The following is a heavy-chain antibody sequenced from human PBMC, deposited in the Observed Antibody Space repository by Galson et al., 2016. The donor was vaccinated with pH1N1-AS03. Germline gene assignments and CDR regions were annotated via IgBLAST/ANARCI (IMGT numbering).Heavy chain of an antibody. Sequence: ETLSLTCTVSGGFFGSHSWSWVRQSPGKGLACIGYIYSSGSAIYNPSFRSRVTISIDTSRNQFSLRVNSVTAADTAVYYCARYTYESAAGGYFFDYWGHGTLVTVSS. J-gene: IGHJ4*01. CDR3: ARYTYESAAGGYFFDY. CDR2: IYSSGSA. D-gene: IGHD5-18*01. V-gene: IGHV4-59*11. CDR1: GGFFGSHS.